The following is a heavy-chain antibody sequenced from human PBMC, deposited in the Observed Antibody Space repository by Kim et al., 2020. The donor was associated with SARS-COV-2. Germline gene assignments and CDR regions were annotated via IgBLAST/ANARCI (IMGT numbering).Heavy chain of an antibody. Sequence: RFTISRDNYKNTLYLQMNSLRAEDTAVYYCARGWTSRIGRAGTGTDAFDIWGQGTMVTVSS. CDR3: ARGWTSRIGRAGTGTDAFDI. D-gene: IGHD1-1*01. V-gene: IGHV3-30*01. J-gene: IGHJ3*02.